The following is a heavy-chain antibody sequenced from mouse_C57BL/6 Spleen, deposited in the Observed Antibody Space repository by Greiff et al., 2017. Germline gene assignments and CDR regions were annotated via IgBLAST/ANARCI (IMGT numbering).Heavy chain of an antibody. D-gene: IGHD2-4*01. Sequence: QVQQQQSGAELARPGASVKLSCKASGYTFTSYGISWVKQRTGQGLEWIGEIYPRSGNTYYNEKFKGKATLTADKSSSTAYMELRSLTSEDSAVYFCARDDYGNYAMDYWGQGTSVTVSS. V-gene: IGHV1-81*01. CDR1: GYTFTSYG. J-gene: IGHJ4*01. CDR3: ARDDYGNYAMDY. CDR2: IYPRSGNT.